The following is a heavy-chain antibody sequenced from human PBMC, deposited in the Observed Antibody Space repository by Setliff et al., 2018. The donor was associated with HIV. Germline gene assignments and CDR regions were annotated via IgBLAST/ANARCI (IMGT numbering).Heavy chain of an antibody. CDR2: IIPSFGTP. J-gene: IGHJ3*02. Sequence: PSVKVSCKASGDTFSRYGINWVRQAPGQGLEWMGGIIPSFGTPNNAQKFQGRVTITMDESTSTAYMELSSLRSEDTAMYYCARLYGSGSYYNRDDAFDIWGQGTMVTVS. CDR3: ARLYGSGSYYNRDDAFDI. V-gene: IGHV1-69*05. CDR1: GDTFSRYG. D-gene: IGHD3-10*01.